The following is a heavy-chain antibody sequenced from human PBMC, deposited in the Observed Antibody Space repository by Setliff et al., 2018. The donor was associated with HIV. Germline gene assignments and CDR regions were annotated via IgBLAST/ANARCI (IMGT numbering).Heavy chain of an antibody. CDR3: ARPALGIGGGSRFDN. CDR2: IYHSGST. CDR1: GGSISSSNW. Sequence: NPSETLSLTCAVSGGSISSSNWWSWVRQPPGKGLEWIGEIYHSGSTNYNPSLKSRVTISVDKSKNQSSLKLSSVTAADTAVYYCARPALGIGGGSRFDNWGQGTRVTVSS. V-gene: IGHV4-4*02. J-gene: IGHJ4*02. D-gene: IGHD3-10*01.